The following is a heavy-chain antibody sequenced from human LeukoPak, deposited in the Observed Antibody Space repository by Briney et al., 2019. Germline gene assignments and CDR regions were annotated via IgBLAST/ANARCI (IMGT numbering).Heavy chain of an antibody. D-gene: IGHD6-13*01. CDR2: ISYDGSNK. Sequence: QTGRSLRLSCAASGFTFSSYAMHWVRQAPGKGLEWVAVISYDGSNKYYADSVKGRFTISRDNSKNTLYLQMNSLRAEDTAVYYCAKDLSPTSSSWYRVLYYGMDVWGQGTTVTVSS. J-gene: IGHJ6*02. V-gene: IGHV3-30-3*01. CDR1: GFTFSSYA. CDR3: AKDLSPTSSSWYRVLYYGMDV.